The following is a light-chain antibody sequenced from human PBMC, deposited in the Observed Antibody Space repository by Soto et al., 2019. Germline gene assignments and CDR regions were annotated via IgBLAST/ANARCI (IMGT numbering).Light chain of an antibody. CDR1: QSVSSNY. Sequence: EIVLTQSQRTLSLSPGERATLSCRASQSVSSNYLAWYQQKPGQAPRVLIYSASSRATGIPDRFSGSGSGTDFTLTISRLEPEDFAVYYCQQYGSSPTFGQGTKVEIK. CDR2: SAS. V-gene: IGKV3-20*01. J-gene: IGKJ1*01. CDR3: QQYGSSPT.